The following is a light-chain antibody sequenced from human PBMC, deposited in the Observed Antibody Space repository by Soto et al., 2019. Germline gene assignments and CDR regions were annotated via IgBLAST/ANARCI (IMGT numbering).Light chain of an antibody. CDR3: QQYNYYSPWT. J-gene: IGKJ1*01. CDR2: EAS. CDR1: QNISGR. V-gene: IGKV1-5*03. Sequence: DIQMTQSPSTLSASVGDRVTITCRASQNISGRLAWYQHKPGKAPNLLMYEASTLHSGVPSRFSGSGSGTEFTLTISSLQPDDFATYYCQQYNYYSPWTFGQGTKVEI.